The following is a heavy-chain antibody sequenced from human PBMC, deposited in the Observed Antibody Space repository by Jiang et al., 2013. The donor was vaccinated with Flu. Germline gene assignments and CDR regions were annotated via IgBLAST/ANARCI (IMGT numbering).Heavy chain of an antibody. CDR3: ARERASPGYSYGYAVDY. CDR2: ISAYNGNT. V-gene: IGHV1-18*01. J-gene: IGHJ4*02. CDR1: GYTFTSYG. D-gene: IGHD5-18*01. Sequence: GAEVKKPGASVKVSCKASGYTFTSYGISWVRQAPGQGLEWMGWISAYNGNTNYAQKLQGRVTMTTDTSTSTAYMELRSLRSDDTAVYYCARERASPGYSYGYAVDYWAREPWSPSPQ.